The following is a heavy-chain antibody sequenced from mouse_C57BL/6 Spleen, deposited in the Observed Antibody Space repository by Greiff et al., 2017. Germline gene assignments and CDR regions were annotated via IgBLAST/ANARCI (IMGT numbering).Heavy chain of an antibody. Sequence: VQLQQSGPGLVQPSQSLSITCTVSGFSLTSYGVHWVRQSPGKGLEWLGVIWRGGSTDYNAAFMSRLSITKDNSKSQVFFKMNSLQADDTAIYYCAKGAYYSPTRAMDYWGQGTSVTVSS. CDR2: IWRGGST. CDR3: AKGAYYSPTRAMDY. CDR1: GFSLTSYG. D-gene: IGHD2-12*01. J-gene: IGHJ4*01. V-gene: IGHV2-5*01.